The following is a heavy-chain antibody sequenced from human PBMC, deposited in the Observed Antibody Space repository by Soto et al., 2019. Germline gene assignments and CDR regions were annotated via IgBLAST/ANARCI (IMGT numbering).Heavy chain of an antibody. V-gene: IGHV3-11*06. CDR3: ARHTSGWHYYDY. CDR2: ISGSSRYT. D-gene: IGHD6-19*01. Sequence: GGSLRLSCAASGFNLSDHYMNWGRQAPGKGLEWVSYISGSSRYTNFADSVKGRFTISRDNAKNSLYLQMNSLRVEDTAVYYCARHTSGWHYYDYWGQGTPVTVSS. J-gene: IGHJ4*02. CDR1: GFNLSDHY.